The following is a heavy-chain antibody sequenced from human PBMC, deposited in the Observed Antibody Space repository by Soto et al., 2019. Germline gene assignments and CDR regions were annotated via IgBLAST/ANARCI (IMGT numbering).Heavy chain of an antibody. Sequence: EVQLVESGGGLVKPGRSLRLSCTTSGFTFGDYAMSWFRQAPGKGLECVGFIRSKTYGGTTEYAASVKGTFTISRDDSKSTAYLQMDSPKIEDTAVYYCARLIEDRTGGAPGYFYYYGMDVWGQGTTVTVSS. CDR3: ARLIEDRTGGAPGYFYYYGMDV. V-gene: IGHV3-49*05. D-gene: IGHD7-27*01. CDR2: IRSKTYGGTT. CDR1: GFTFGDYA. J-gene: IGHJ6*02.